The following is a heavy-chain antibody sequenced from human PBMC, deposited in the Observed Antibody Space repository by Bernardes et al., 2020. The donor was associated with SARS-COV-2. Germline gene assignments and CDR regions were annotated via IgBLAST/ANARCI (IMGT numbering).Heavy chain of an antibody. CDR2: ISDNGGRT. CDR1: GFTFSNYA. Sequence: GGSLRLSCAASGFTFSNYAMNWVRQAPGKGLEWVSGISDNGGRTFYADSVKGRFTISRENSKNTLFLQMSSLKDEDTAVYYCANPIWWGKHYQGSWGQGTLVTVSS. J-gene: IGHJ5*02. D-gene: IGHD2-21*01. CDR3: ANPIWWGKHYQGS. V-gene: IGHV3-23*01.